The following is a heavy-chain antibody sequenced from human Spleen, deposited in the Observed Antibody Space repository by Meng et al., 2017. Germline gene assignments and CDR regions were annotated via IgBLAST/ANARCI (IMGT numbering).Heavy chain of an antibody. CDR1: GGTFSGYY. CDR3: ARVETATTNPNFDY. Sequence: QVRLQQSGAGLLKPSETLSLRCGANGGTFSGYYWSWIRQTPRKGLEWIGEINHSGSADYNPSLRGRVSISVDTSKNQFSLILTSVTAADTAVYFCARVETATTNPNFDYWGQGTLVTVSS. J-gene: IGHJ4*02. D-gene: IGHD5-24*01. V-gene: IGHV4-34*02. CDR2: INHSGSA.